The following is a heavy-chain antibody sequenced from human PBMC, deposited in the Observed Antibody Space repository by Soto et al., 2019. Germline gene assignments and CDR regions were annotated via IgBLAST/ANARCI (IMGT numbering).Heavy chain of an antibody. CDR3: ARGVSGWYFFGY. D-gene: IGHD6-19*01. J-gene: IGHJ4*01. V-gene: IGHV1-46*01. CDR1: GYTFTSQN. Sequence: ASVKVSCKASGYTFTSQNMHWVRQAPGQGLEWMGVINPSIGTTTYAQKFQGRVTMTSDTSTSSVYMEVSSLRSEDTAVYYCARGVSGWYFFGYWG. CDR2: INPSIGTT.